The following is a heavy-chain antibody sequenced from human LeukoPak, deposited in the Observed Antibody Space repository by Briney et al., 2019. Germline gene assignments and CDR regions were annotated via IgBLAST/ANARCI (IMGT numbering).Heavy chain of an antibody. CDR2: ICSDDGRT. D-gene: IGHD2-15*01. CDR3: ARATGANCYWGSNF. J-gene: IGHJ4*02. V-gene: IGHV3-23*01. CDR1: GFAFNTFA. Sequence: GGSLRLSCVASGFAFNTFAMTWVRQAPGKGLEWVSSICSDDGRTYYADSVKGRFTIPRDNAQNTLYLQMINLRAEDTALYYCARATGANCYWGSNFWGQGTLVTVSP.